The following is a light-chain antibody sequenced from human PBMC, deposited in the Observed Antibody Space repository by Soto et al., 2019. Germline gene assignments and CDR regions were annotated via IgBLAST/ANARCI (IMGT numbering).Light chain of an antibody. V-gene: IGKV3-11*01. CDR3: QQRYNWPLT. CDR1: QSVSSY. Sequence: EIVLTQSPATPSLSPGERATLSCRASQSVSSYLAWYQQKFGQAPRLLIYDASNRATGIPARFSGSGSATVFTLTISSLEPEDFAIYYCQQRYNWPLTFGQGTKVEIK. J-gene: IGKJ1*01. CDR2: DAS.